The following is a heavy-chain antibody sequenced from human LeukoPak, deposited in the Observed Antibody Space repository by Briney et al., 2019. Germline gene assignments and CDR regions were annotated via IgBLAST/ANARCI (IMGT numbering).Heavy chain of an antibody. CDR1: GFTFSSYA. Sequence: PGGSLRLSCAASGFTFSSYAMHWVRQAPGKGPEWVAVISYDGSNKYYADSVKGRFTISRDNSKNTLYLQMNSLRAEDTAVYYCARDPVATINYFDYWGQGTLVTVSS. D-gene: IGHD5-12*01. J-gene: IGHJ4*02. CDR2: ISYDGSNK. V-gene: IGHV3-30*04. CDR3: ARDPVATINYFDY.